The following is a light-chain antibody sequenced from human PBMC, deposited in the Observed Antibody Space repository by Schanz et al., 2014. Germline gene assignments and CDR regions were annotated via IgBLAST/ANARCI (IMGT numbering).Light chain of an antibody. V-gene: IGLV2-14*01. Sequence: QSALTQPASVSGSPGQSITISCTGTSSDIGGYNYVSWYRQYPGKAPKLMIYDVFNRPSGVSHRFTGSKSDNTATLTISGLQPEDEADYYCSSYTSSSGVVFGGGTKVTVL. CDR1: SSDIGGYNY. J-gene: IGLJ2*01. CDR2: DVF. CDR3: SSYTSSSGVV.